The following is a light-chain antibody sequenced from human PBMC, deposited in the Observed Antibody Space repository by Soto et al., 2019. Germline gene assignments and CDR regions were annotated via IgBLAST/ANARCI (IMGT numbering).Light chain of an antibody. J-gene: IGKJ5*01. CDR1: QSVSSY. V-gene: IGKV3-11*01. CDR2: DAS. CDR3: QQGGT. Sequence: EIVLTQSPATLSLSPGERATLSCRASQSVSSYLAWYQQKPGQAPRLLIYDASNRATGIPARFSGSGSGTDFTHTISSLEPKDFAVYYCQQGGTFGQGTRLEIK.